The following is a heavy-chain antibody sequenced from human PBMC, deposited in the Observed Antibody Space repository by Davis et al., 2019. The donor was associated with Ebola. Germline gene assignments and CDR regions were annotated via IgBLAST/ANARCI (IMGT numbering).Heavy chain of an antibody. Sequence: GESLKISCAASGFTFSSYAMSWVRQAPGKGLEWVSAISGSGGSTYYADSVKGRFTISRDNFKNTLYLQMNSLRAEDTAVYYCAKRRSAVGFSTLDYWGQGTLVTVSS. V-gene: IGHV3-23*01. CDR2: ISGSGGST. J-gene: IGHJ4*02. CDR3: AKRRSAVGFSTLDY. CDR1: GFTFSSYA. D-gene: IGHD2-2*01.